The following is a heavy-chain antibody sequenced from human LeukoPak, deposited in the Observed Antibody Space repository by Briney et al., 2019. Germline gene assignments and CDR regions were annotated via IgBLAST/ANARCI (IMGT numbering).Heavy chain of an antibody. V-gene: IGHV4-39*01. CDR3: ARSPPGTAMVLYDY. D-gene: IGHD5-18*01. J-gene: IGHJ4*02. Sequence: SETLSLTCTVSGGSISSSSYYWGWIRQPPGKGLERIGSIYYSGSAYYNPSLKSRVTISVDTSKNQFSLKLSSVTAADTAVYYCARSPPGTAMVLYDYWGQGTLVTVSS. CDR2: IYYSGSA. CDR1: GGSISSSSYY.